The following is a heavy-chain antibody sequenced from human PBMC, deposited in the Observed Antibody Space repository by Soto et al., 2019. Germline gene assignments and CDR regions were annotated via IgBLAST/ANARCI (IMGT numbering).Heavy chain of an antibody. V-gene: IGHV3-66*01. J-gene: IGHJ6*04. CDR2: IQSGGST. CDR3: TRADVHCSGGRCYGVPMAV. D-gene: IGHD2-15*01. Sequence: EVQLVESGGGLVQPGGSLRLSCAASGFTVSSKYMSWVRQAPGKGLEWVSLIQSGGSTYYAGSVKGRLTISRDNSENTLSLHMRSLRVEDTGVYYCTRADVHCSGGRCYGVPMAVWGKGTTVTVSA. CDR1: GFTVSSKY.